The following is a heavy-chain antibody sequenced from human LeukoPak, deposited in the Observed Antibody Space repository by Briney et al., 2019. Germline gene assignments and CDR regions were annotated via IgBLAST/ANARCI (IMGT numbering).Heavy chain of an antibody. CDR1: GFTFSAYA. Sequence: GGSLRLSCAASGFTFSAYAMTWVRQAPGKGLEWVANIKQDGSEKYYVDSVKGRFTISRDNAKNSLYLQMNSLRAEDTAVYYCARDPDTGIDYWGQGTLVTVSS. J-gene: IGHJ4*02. D-gene: IGHD5-18*01. CDR2: IKQDGSEK. V-gene: IGHV3-7*01. CDR3: ARDPDTGIDY.